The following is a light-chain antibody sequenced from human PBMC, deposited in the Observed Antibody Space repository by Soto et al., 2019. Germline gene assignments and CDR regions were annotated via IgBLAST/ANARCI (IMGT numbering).Light chain of an antibody. CDR3: QQSYSTVLT. Sequence: DIQMTQSPSSLSASVGDRVTITCRASQSISSYLNWYQQKPGKAPKLLIYAASSLQSGVPSRFSGSGSGTDFTLTISSLQPEDFATYYCQQSYSTVLTFGGGTRWIS. CDR1: QSISSY. CDR2: AAS. V-gene: IGKV1-39*01. J-gene: IGKJ4*01.